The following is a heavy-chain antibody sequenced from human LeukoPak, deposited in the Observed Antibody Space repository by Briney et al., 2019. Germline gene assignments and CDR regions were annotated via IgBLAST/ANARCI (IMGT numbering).Heavy chain of an antibody. D-gene: IGHD3-9*01. CDR2: IIPIFGTA. J-gene: IGHJ5*02. Sequence: SVKVSCKASGYTFTSYGISWVRQAPGQGLEWMGGIIPIFGTANYAQKFQGRVTITADESTSTAYMELSSLRSEDTAVYYCARDMDYDILTGYLNWFDPWGQGTLVTVSS. V-gene: IGHV1-69*13. CDR1: GYTFTSYG. CDR3: ARDMDYDILTGYLNWFDP.